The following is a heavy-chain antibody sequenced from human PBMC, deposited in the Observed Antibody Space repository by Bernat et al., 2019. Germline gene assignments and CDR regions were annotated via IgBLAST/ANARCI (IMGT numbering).Heavy chain of an antibody. J-gene: IGHJ4*02. D-gene: IGHD6-13*01. Sequence: QLQLQESGPGLVKPSETLSLTCTVSGGSISSSSYYWGWIRQPPGKGLEWIGSIYYSGSTYYNPSLKSRVTISVDTPKNQFSLKLSSVTAADTAVYYCARLHSSSWYLDYWGQGTLVTVSS. CDR2: IYYSGST. V-gene: IGHV4-39*01. CDR1: GGSISSSSYY. CDR3: ARLHSSSWYLDY.